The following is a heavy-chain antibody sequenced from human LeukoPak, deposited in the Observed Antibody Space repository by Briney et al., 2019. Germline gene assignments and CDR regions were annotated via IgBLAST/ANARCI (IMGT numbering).Heavy chain of an antibody. V-gene: IGHV4-34*01. J-gene: IGHJ2*01. Sequence: SETLSLTCAVYGGSFSGYYWSWVRQPPGKGLEWIGEINHSGSTSYNPSLKGRVTISVDTSKNQFSLKLSSVTAADTAVYYCARTTVTLYFDLWGRGTLVTVSS. CDR1: GGSFSGYY. CDR2: INHSGST. D-gene: IGHD4-17*01. CDR3: ARTTVTLYFDL.